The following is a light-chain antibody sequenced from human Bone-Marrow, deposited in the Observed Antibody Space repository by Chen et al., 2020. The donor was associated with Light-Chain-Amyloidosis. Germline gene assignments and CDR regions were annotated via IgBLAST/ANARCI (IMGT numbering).Light chain of an antibody. J-gene: IGLJ1*01. Sequence: QSALTQPAPVAGSPGHSITISCTGTSSDVGGDNHVAWYHQHPDKAHKLMIYEVTNRPSWVPDRFSGSKSDNTASLTISGLQTEDEADYFCSSYTITNTLVFGSGTRVTVL. CDR2: EVT. CDR3: SSYTITNTLV. CDR1: SSDVGGDNH. V-gene: IGLV2-14*01.